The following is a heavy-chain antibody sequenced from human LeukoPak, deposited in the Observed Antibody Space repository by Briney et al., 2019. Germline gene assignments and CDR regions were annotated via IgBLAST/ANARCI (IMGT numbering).Heavy chain of an antibody. J-gene: IGHJ4*02. CDR2: ISYDGSNK. V-gene: IGHV3-30*18. CDR3: AKGGTTEVYYFDY. Sequence: GRSLSLFRAASVVTLSSYGMHWVRQAPSKGLEWVAVISYDGSNKYYADSGKGRFAISRDNSKNTLYLQMNSLRAEDTAVYYCAKGGTTEVYYFDYWGQGTLVTVSS. D-gene: IGHD4-23*01. CDR1: VVTLSSYG.